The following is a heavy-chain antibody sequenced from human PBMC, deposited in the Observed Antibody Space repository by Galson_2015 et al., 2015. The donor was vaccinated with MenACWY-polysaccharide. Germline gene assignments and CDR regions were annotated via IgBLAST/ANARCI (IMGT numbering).Heavy chain of an antibody. V-gene: IGHV3-72*01. J-gene: IGHJ4*02. CDR1: GFTFSDLY. CDR2: SRNKARSYTT. Sequence: SLRLSCAVSGFTFSDLYMDWVRQAPGKGLEWVGRSRNKARSYTTEYAAAVKDRFTISRDVSRNSLYLQMNSLKTEDTAVYYCARAVPGAGPSWYIDYWGQGTQVTVSS. D-gene: IGHD4-17*01. CDR3: ARAVPGAGPSWYIDY.